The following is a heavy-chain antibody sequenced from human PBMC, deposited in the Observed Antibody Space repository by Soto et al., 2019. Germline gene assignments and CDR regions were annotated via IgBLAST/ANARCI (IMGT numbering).Heavy chain of an antibody. Sequence: SVKVSCKASGGTFSSYAISWVRQAPGQGLEWMGGIIPIFGTANYAQKFQGRVTITADESTSTAYMELSSLRSEDTAVYYCAPDPNYYGSGSYYNWFDPWGQGTMVTVSS. V-gene: IGHV1-69*13. CDR2: IIPIFGTA. CDR3: APDPNYYGSGSYYNWFDP. CDR1: GGTFSSYA. D-gene: IGHD3-10*01. J-gene: IGHJ5*02.